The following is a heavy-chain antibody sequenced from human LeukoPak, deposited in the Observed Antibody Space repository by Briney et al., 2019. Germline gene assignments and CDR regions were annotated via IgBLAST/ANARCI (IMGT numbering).Heavy chain of an antibody. CDR2: ISSGSSTI. V-gene: IGHV3-48*04. CDR1: GFTFSDYS. Sequence: GGSLRLSCAASGFTFSDYSMNWVRQAPGKGLEWVSYISSGSSTIYYADSVKGRFTISRDNAKNSLYLQMNSLRAEDTAVYYCARETREVRGVILPPDYWGQGTLVTVSS. CDR3: ARETREVRGVILPPDY. J-gene: IGHJ4*02. D-gene: IGHD3-10*01.